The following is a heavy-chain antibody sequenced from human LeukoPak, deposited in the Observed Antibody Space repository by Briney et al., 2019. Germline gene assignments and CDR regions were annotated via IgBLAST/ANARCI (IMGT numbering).Heavy chain of an antibody. CDR1: GFSFSSYA. D-gene: IGHD1-1*01. Sequence: PGGSLRLSCAASGFSFSSYAMSWVRQAPGKGLEWISSFSGSGGNTYYADSVKARFTISRDNSKNTLYLQMYSLRAEDTAVYYCARGPKYISTTGPYYFDYWGQGTPVTVSS. CDR2: FSGSGGNT. J-gene: IGHJ4*02. CDR3: ARGPKYISTTGPYYFDY. V-gene: IGHV3-23*01.